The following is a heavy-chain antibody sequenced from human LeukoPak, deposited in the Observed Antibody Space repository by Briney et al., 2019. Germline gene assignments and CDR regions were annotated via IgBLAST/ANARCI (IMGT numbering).Heavy chain of an antibody. J-gene: IGHJ5*02. CDR1: GFTFSYFY. Sequence: GGSLRLSCAASGFTFSYFYMSWIRQAPGKGLEWVSHISIDGNTIYYADSVKGRFTISRDNAKNSLYLQMNSLRAEDTAVYYCARDLVGAGGWFDPWGQGTLVTVSS. V-gene: IGHV3-11*04. CDR2: ISIDGNTI. D-gene: IGHD1-26*01. CDR3: ARDLVGAGGWFDP.